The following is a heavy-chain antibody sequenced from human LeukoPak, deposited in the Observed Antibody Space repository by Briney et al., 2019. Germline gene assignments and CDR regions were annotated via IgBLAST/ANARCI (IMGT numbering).Heavy chain of an antibody. CDR2: ISTYHGNT. CDR1: GYTFNSHG. Sequence: ASVKVSCKASGYTFNSHGISWVRQAPGQGLEWMGWISTYHGNTNYAQKLQGRVTMTTDTSTSTAYMELRSLRSDDTAVYYCARDYDFWSGYVYWGQGTLVTVSS. V-gene: IGHV1-18*01. J-gene: IGHJ4*02. D-gene: IGHD3-3*01. CDR3: ARDYDFWSGYVY.